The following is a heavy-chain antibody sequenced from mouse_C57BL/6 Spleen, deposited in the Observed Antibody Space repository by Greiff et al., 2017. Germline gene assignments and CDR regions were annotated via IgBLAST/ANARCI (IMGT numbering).Heavy chain of an antibody. CDR1: GYTFTDYN. Sequence: EVQVVESGPELVKPGASVKIPCKASGYTFTDYNMDWVKQSHGKSLEWIGDINPNNGGTIYNQKFKGKATLTVDKSSSTAYMELRSLTSEDTAVYYCALLRQGGYWGQGTTLTVSS. CDR3: ALLRQGGY. J-gene: IGHJ2*01. V-gene: IGHV1-18*01. D-gene: IGHD2-4*01. CDR2: INPNNGGT.